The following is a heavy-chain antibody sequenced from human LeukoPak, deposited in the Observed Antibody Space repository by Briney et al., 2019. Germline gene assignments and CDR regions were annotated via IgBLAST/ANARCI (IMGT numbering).Heavy chain of an antibody. J-gene: IGHJ4*02. Sequence: SQTLSLTCTVSGGSISSGGYYWSWIRQPPGKGLEWIGYIYHSGSTYYNPSLKSRVTISVDRSKNQFSLKLSSVTAADTAVYYCARGGQPLRAYFDYWGQGTLVTVSS. CDR2: IYHSGST. V-gene: IGHV4-30-2*01. D-gene: IGHD2-2*01. CDR1: GGSISSGGYY. CDR3: ARGGQPLRAYFDY.